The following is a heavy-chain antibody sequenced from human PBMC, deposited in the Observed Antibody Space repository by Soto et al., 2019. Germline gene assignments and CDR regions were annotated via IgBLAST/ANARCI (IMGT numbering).Heavy chain of an antibody. CDR1: GFSFSNND. Sequence: GGSLRLSCAASGFSFSNNDMHWVRQVTGKGLEWVSGIDTAGDTYYPGSVKGRFTVSRENAKNSVYLQMNNLRAGDTAVYYCARDTYYDGMDVWGQGTTVTVSS. V-gene: IGHV3-13*01. J-gene: IGHJ6*02. CDR3: ARDTYYDGMDV. CDR2: IDTAGDT.